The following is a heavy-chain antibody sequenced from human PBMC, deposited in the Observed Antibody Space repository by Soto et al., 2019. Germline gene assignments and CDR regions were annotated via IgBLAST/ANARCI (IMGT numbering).Heavy chain of an antibody. Sequence: TLALTCAFSGGCMNVSGYYGSLIRQHPGKGLEWIGYIYYSGSTYYNTSLKSRVTISLDKSKNQFSLKLSSVTAADTALYYCARLSANRGYSYGYFDYSGQGTLVTVSS. V-gene: IGHV4-31*11. CDR1: GGCMNVSGYY. CDR2: IYYSGST. CDR3: ARLSANRGYSYGYFDY. J-gene: IGHJ4*02. D-gene: IGHD5-18*01.